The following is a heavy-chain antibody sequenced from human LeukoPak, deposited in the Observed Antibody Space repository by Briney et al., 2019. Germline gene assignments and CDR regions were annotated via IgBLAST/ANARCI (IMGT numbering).Heavy chain of an antibody. CDR3: AKDRYSNYGNWFDP. Sequence: PGGSLRLSCAASGFTFNSYAMNWVRQAPGKGLEWVSSISGSGGTTYYADSVKGRFTISRDNPKNTLYLQMNSLRAEDTAVYYCAKDRYSNYGNWFDPWGQGTLVTVFS. D-gene: IGHD4-11*01. J-gene: IGHJ5*02. CDR2: ISGSGGTT. CDR1: GFTFNSYA. V-gene: IGHV3-23*01.